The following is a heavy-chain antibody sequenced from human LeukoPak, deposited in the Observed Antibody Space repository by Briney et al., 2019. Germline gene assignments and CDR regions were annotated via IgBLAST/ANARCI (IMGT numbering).Heavy chain of an antibody. Sequence: GRSLRLSCAASGFTFSRYAMHWVRQTPGKGLEWVAVISYDGNHQYYADSVKGRFTISRDNSKNMLYLQMDSLRAEDSAVYYCVRENYGTHYFDYWGQRTLVTVSS. J-gene: IGHJ4*02. CDR3: VRENYGTHYFDY. D-gene: IGHD4-17*01. CDR1: GFTFSRYA. CDR2: ISYDGNHQ. V-gene: IGHV3-30-3*01.